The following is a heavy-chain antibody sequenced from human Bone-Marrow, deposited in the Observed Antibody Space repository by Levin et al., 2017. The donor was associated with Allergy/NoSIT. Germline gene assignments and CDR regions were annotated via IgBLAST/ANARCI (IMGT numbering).Heavy chain of an antibody. CDR2: ISASGGST. D-gene: IGHD6-6*01. V-gene: IGHV3-23*01. J-gene: IGHJ4*02. Sequence: LSLTCAASGFPFTTSALGWVRQAPGQGLEWVSVISASGGSTDYADSVKGRFTISRDNSKNTLYLQMNSLRADDTAVYYCAKGPFSSSSRGYYFDFWGQGALVTVSS. CDR1: GFPFTTSA. CDR3: AKGPFSSSSRGYYFDF.